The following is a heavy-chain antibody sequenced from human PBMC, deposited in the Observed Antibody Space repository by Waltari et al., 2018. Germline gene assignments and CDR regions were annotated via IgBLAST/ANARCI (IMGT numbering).Heavy chain of an antibody. Sequence: QVQLQQGGAGLLKPSETLSLTCAGYGGSLSGYYWSWIRQPPGKGLEWIGEINHSGSTNYNPSLKSRVTISVDTSKNQFSLKLSSVTAADTAVYYCATRYYYDSSGYRNWGQGTLVTVSS. CDR1: GGSLSGYY. D-gene: IGHD3-22*01. J-gene: IGHJ4*02. CDR2: INHSGST. CDR3: ATRYYYDSSGYRN. V-gene: IGHV4-34*01.